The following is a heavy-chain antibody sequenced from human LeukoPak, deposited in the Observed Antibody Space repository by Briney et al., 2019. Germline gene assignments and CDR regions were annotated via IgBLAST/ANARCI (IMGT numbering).Heavy chain of an antibody. J-gene: IGHJ4*02. V-gene: IGHV3-21*01. CDR1: GFTFSSYS. CDR2: ISSSSSYI. Sequence: GGSLRLSCAASGFTFSSYSMNWVRQAPGKGLEWVSYISSSSSYIYYADSVKGRFTISGDNANNSLYLQMNSLRAEDTAVYYCARVIGSSGYDYGYWGQGTLVTVSS. D-gene: IGHD5-12*01. CDR3: ARVIGSSGYDYGY.